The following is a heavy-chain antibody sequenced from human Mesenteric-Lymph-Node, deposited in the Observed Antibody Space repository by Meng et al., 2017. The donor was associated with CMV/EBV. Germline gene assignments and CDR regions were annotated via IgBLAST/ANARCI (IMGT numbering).Heavy chain of an antibody. CDR2: INHSGST. D-gene: IGHD4-23*01. CDR1: GGSFSGYY. J-gene: IGHJ4*02. CDR3: ARHQRWLKSEGGFNY. Sequence: QVQLRRWGGGLLKPSEALALTCAVYGGSFSGYYWSWIRQPPGKGLEWIGEINHSGSTNYNPSLKSRVTISVDTSKNQFSLKLSSVTAADTAVYYCARHQRWLKSEGGFNYWGQGTLVTVSS. V-gene: IGHV4-34*01.